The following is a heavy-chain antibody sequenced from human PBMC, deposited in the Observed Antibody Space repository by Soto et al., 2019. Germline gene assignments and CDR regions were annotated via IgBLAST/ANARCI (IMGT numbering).Heavy chain of an antibody. CDR3: ARDIEVPGPAHGVYANRWFDP. D-gene: IGHD2-8*01. V-gene: IGHV3-20*01. Sequence: GESLKISCAASGFTFDDYGMSWVRQAPGKGLEWVSGINWNGGSTGYADSVKGRFTISRDNAKNSLYLQMNSLRAEDTALYHCARDIEVPGPAHGVYANRWFDPWGQGTLVTVSS. CDR1: GFTFDDYG. J-gene: IGHJ5*02. CDR2: INWNGGST.